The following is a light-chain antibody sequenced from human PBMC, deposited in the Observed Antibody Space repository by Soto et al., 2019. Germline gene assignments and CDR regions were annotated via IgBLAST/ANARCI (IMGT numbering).Light chain of an antibody. V-gene: IGKV1-39*01. J-gene: IGKJ1*01. CDR1: QSISSY. CDR2: AAS. CDR3: QQSYSTPRGT. Sequence: DIQMTQSPSSLSASVGDRVTITCRASQSISSYLNWYQQKPGKAPKLLIYAASSLQSGVPSRFSGSGSGTDFTLTISSLQPEDFANYYCQQSYSTPRGTFGQGTKVDIK.